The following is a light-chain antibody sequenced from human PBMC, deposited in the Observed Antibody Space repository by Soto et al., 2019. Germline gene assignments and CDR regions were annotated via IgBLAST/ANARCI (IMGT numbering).Light chain of an antibody. CDR2: AEY. Sequence: ELVRTQSPATLSVSPGERATLSGMASQSVSSNLAWYQQKPGQAHRLLIYAEYSRATGIPDRFSGGGSGTDFTLTISRLEPEDFAVYYCQKFSSYPLTFGGGTKVDI. J-gene: IGKJ4*01. V-gene: IGKV3-20*01. CDR3: QKFSSYPLT. CDR1: QSVSSN.